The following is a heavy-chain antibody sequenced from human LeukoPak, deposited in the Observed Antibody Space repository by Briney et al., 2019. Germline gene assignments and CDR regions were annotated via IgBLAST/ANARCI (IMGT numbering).Heavy chain of an antibody. Sequence: GRSLRLSCAASGFTFDDYAMHWVRQAPGKGLEWVSGISWNSGSIGYADSVKGRFTISRDNAKNSLYLQMNSLGAEDTALYYCAKAPDYDFWSGYYYDYWGQGTLVTVSS. CDR1: GFTFDDYA. CDR3: AKAPDYDFWSGYYYDY. D-gene: IGHD3-3*01. CDR2: ISWNSGSI. J-gene: IGHJ4*02. V-gene: IGHV3-9*01.